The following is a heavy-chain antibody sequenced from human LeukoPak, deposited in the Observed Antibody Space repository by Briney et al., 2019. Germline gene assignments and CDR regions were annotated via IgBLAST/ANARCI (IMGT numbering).Heavy chain of an antibody. CDR1: GDTFTNHD. D-gene: IGHD2-2*01. CDR3: ARPHCSSTDCHPPEWFDP. Sequence: ASLQVSWTTCGDTFTNHDINWVPQATGQRLEWIALMNPNSGNTGYAQKFQGRVTMTRNTSISTAYMELSSLRSEDTAVYYCARPHCSSTDCHPPEWFDPWGQGTLVTVSS. V-gene: IGHV1-8*01. J-gene: IGHJ5*02. CDR2: MNPNSGNT.